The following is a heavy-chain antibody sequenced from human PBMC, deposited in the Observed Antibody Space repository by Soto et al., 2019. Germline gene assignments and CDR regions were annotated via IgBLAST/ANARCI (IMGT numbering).Heavy chain of an antibody. V-gene: IGHV3-73*01. Sequence: GGSLRLSCAASGFSFSDAAIHWVRQASGKGLEWVGRIRGKRGNDGTAYAASVKGRFTISRDDSKTTTYLQMNSLRDEDTAVYYCARDGYMYYYDSSGYYGNWFDPWGQGTLVTVSS. CDR2: IRGKRGNDGT. CDR1: GFSFSDAA. CDR3: ARDGYMYYYDSSGYYGNWFDP. J-gene: IGHJ5*02. D-gene: IGHD3-22*01.